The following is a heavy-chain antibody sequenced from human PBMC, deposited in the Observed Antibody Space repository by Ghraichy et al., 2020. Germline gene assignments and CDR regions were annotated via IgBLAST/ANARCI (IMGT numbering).Heavy chain of an antibody. CDR2: IYYSGST. Sequence: ESLNISCTVSGGSISSYYWSWIRQPPGKGLEWIGYIYYSGSTNYNPSLKSRVTISVDTSKNQFSLKLSSVTAADTAVYYCARSYCSGGSCYQGAYYYYGMDVWGQGTTVTVSS. D-gene: IGHD2-15*01. J-gene: IGHJ6*02. CDR1: GGSISSYY. CDR3: ARSYCSGGSCYQGAYYYYGMDV. V-gene: IGHV4-59*01.